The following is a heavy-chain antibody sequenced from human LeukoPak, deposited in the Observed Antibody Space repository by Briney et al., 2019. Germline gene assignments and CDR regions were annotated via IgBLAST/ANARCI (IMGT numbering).Heavy chain of an antibody. CDR1: GFSLISSG. D-gene: IGHD1-20*01. Sequence: GGSLRLSCVASGFSLISSGMHWVRQAPGKGLEWVALISFDGRNQDYADSVKGRFTISRDTSNNTVSLQMNSLRPDDTAVYYCAKQAYNWNDVLGYWGQGTLLTVSS. V-gene: IGHV3-30*18. CDR3: AKQAYNWNDVLGY. J-gene: IGHJ4*02. CDR2: ISFDGRNQ.